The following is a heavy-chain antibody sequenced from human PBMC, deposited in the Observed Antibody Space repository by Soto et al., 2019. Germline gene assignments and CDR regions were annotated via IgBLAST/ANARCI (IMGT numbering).Heavy chain of an antibody. CDR2: ISYDGSNK. Sequence: PGGSLRLSCAASGFTFSSYGMHWVRQAPGKGLEWVAVISYDGSNKYYADSVKGRFTISRDNSKNTLYLQMNSLRAEDTAVYYCAKDMRSGSFDYWGQGTLVTVSS. V-gene: IGHV3-30*18. D-gene: IGHD3-3*01. J-gene: IGHJ4*02. CDR3: AKDMRSGSFDY. CDR1: GFTFSSYG.